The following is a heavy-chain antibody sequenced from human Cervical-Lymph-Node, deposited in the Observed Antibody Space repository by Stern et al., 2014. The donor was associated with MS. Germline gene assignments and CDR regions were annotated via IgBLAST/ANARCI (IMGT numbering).Heavy chain of an antibody. CDR2: INAGNGKT. J-gene: IGHJ4*02. CDR1: GYTFTSYA. CDR3: ACRRRSDPDY. Sequence: QVQLVQSGAEVKKPGASVKVSCKASGYTFTSYAMHWVRQAPGQRLEWMGWINAGNGKTKYSQKFQGRVTITRDTSASTAYMELSSLRSEDTAVYYCACRRRSDPDYWGQGTLVTVSS. V-gene: IGHV1-3*01.